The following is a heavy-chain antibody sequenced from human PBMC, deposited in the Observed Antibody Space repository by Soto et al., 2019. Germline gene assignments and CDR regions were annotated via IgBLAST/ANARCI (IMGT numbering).Heavy chain of an antibody. J-gene: IGHJ4*02. CDR2: IYYSGST. D-gene: IGHD6-19*01. CDR1: GGSISSSSYY. CDR3: ARRRGGWYYFDY. V-gene: IGHV4-39*01. Sequence: SETLSLTCTVSGGSISSSSYYWGWIRRPPGKGLEWIGSIYYSGSTYYNPSLKSRVTISVDTSKNQFSLKLSSVTAADTAVYYCARRRGGWYYFDYWGQGTLVTVSS.